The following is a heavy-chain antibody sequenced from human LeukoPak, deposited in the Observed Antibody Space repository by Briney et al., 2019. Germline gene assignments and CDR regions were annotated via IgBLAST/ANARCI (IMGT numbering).Heavy chain of an antibody. V-gene: IGHV4-34*01. Sequence: SETLSLTCAVYGGSFSGYYWSWIRQPPGKGLEWIGEINHSGSTNCNPSLKSRVTISVDTSKNQFSLKLSSVTAADTAVYDCARGLKGRKFQWLVLGCWFDPWGQGTLVTVSS. D-gene: IGHD6-19*01. J-gene: IGHJ5*02. CDR1: GGSFSGYY. CDR2: INHSGST. CDR3: ARGLKGRKFQWLVLGCWFDP.